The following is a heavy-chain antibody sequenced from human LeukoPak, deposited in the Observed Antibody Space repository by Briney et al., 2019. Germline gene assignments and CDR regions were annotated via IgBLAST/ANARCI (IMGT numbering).Heavy chain of an antibody. J-gene: IGHJ4*02. CDR3: ARALNGYYYDSSGYSDYFFDY. CDR2: INPSGGST. CDR1: GYTFTSYY. V-gene: IGHV1-46*01. D-gene: IGHD3-22*01. Sequence: ASVKVSCKASGYTFTSYYMHWVRQAPGQGLEWMGIINPSGGSTGYAQKFQGRVTMTRDTSTSTVYMELSSLRSEDTAVYYCARALNGYYYDSSGYSDYFFDYWGQGTLVTVSS.